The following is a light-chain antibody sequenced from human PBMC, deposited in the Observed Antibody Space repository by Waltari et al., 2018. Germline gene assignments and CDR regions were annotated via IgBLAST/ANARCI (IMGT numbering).Light chain of an antibody. V-gene: IGKV4-1*01. CDR1: QSVLYSSNNKNN. Sequence: EIVMPQSQDSLPVSLGERAPINSKSSQSVLYSSNNKNNLAWYQQKPGQPPKLFIYWASTRESGVPDRFSGSGSGTDFTLTISSLQAEDVAVYYCQQYYTTPLTFGGGTKVEIK. CDR2: WAS. J-gene: IGKJ4*01. CDR3: QQYYTTPLT.